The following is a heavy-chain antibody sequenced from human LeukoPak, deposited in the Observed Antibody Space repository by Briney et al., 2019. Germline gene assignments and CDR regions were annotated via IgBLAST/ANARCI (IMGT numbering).Heavy chain of an antibody. D-gene: IGHD4-17*01. J-gene: IGHJ4*02. CDR2: ITSGSSPI. Sequence: GGSLRLSCAASGFTFRSYSMNWVRQAPGKGLEWVSYITSGSSPISYADSVKGRFTISRDNAKNSLYLQMNSLRDEDTAVYYCARRAYGDDSFDYWGQGTLVTVSS. V-gene: IGHV3-48*02. CDR3: ARRAYGDDSFDY. CDR1: GFTFRSYS.